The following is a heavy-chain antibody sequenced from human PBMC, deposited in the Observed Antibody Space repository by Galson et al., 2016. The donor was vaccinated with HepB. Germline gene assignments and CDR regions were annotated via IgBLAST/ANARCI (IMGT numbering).Heavy chain of an antibody. CDR3: AHRRCYSSGCHRFDY. V-gene: IGHV2-5*02. Sequence: PALVKPTQTLTLTCTFSGFSQSTSGAGVGWIRQPPGKALEWLALIYWDDDKRYSPSLRSRLTITKGTSKNQVVLTMTNMDPVDTATYYCAHRRCYSSGCHRFDYWGQGTLVTVSS. D-gene: IGHD6-19*01. J-gene: IGHJ4*02. CDR2: IYWDDDK. CDR1: GFSQSTSGAG.